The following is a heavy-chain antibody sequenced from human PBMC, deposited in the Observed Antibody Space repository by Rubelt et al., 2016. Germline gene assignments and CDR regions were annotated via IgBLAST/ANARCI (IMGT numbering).Heavy chain of an antibody. CDR2: ISHSGST. D-gene: IGHD4-23*01. Sequence: SLTCAVSGGSINDNNWWSWVRQPPGKGLEWIGEISHSGSTSYNPSLQSRVTISMDKSMHHFSLRLSSVTAADTAVYYCAREDGGPGRYFDMDVWSQGTTVTVSS. V-gene: IGHV4-4*02. J-gene: IGHJ6*02. CDR1: GGSINDNNW. CDR3: AREDGGPGRYFDMDV.